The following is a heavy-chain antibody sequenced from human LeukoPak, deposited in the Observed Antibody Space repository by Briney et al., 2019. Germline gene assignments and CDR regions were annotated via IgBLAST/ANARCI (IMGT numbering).Heavy chain of an antibody. V-gene: IGHV4-4*07. CDR2: MYISGST. Sequence: PSETLSLTCTVSGGSVSSYYWSWIRQPAGKGLEWIGRMYISGSTDYDPSLKSRVTMSLDTSKNQLSLKLISVTAADTALYYCARDLLNGMDVWGQGTTVTVSS. CDR3: ARDLLNGMDV. J-gene: IGHJ6*02. D-gene: IGHD3-9*01. CDR1: GGSVSSYY.